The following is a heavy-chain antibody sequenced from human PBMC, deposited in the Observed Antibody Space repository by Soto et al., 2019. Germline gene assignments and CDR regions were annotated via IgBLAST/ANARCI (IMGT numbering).Heavy chain of an antibody. V-gene: IGHV1-69*13. CDR3: ARESWSRSAGAFDI. Sequence: SVKVSCKASGGTFSSYAISWVRQAPGQGLEWMGGIIPIFGTANYAQKFQGRVTITADESTSTAYMELSSLRSEDTAVYYCARESWSRSAGAFDIWGQGTMVTVSS. CDR2: IIPIFGTA. CDR1: GGTFSSYA. D-gene: IGHD6-6*01. J-gene: IGHJ3*02.